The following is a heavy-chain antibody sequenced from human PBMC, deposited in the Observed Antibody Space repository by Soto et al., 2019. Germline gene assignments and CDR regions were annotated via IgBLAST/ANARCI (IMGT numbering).Heavy chain of an antibody. Sequence: EVQLVESGGGLVRPGGSLRLSCAASGFTFSSYWMSWVRQAPGKGLEWVANIKQDGSEKYYVDSVKGRFTISRDNAKNSLYLQMNSLRAEDTAVYYCAREGTVYYYYGMDVWGQGTTVTVSS. CDR3: AREGTVYYYYGMDV. CDR2: IKQDGSEK. D-gene: IGHD1-1*01. CDR1: GFTFSSYW. V-gene: IGHV3-7*01. J-gene: IGHJ6*02.